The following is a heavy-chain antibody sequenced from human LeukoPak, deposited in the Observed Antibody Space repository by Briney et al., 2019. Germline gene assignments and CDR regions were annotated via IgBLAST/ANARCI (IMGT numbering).Heavy chain of an antibody. CDR2: IYYSGST. J-gene: IGHJ6*02. CDR1: GGSISSSSYH. CDR3: ARHVAGYYYGMDV. D-gene: IGHD6-19*01. V-gene: IGHV4-39*01. Sequence: SETLSLTCTVSGGSISSSSYHWGWIRQPPGKGLEWIGSIYYSGSTYYNPSLKSRVTISVDTSKNQFSLKLSSVTAADTAVYYCARHVAGYYYGMDVWGQGTTVTVSS.